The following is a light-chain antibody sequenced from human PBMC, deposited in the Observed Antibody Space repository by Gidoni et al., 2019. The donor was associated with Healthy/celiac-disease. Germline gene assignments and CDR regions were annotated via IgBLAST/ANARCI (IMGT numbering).Light chain of an antibody. J-gene: IGKJ5*01. CDR3: QQRSNWPPS. Sequence: EIVLTQSPATLSLSPGERATLSCRASQSVSSYLAWYQQKPGQAPRLLIYDASNRATGIPARFSGSGSGTDFTLTISSLEPEDFAVYYCQQRSNWPPSLGQETRLEIK. CDR2: DAS. V-gene: IGKV3-11*01. CDR1: QSVSSY.